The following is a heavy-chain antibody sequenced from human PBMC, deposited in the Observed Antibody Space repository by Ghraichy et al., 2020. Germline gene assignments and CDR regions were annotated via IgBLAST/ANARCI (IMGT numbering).Heavy chain of an antibody. D-gene: IGHD6-19*01. CDR2: ISDRDDNT. J-gene: IGHJ4*01. Sequence: GGSLRLSCTVSGFIFSNYPMNWVRQAPGKGLEWVSSISDRDDNTYYADSVKGRFTISRDNSKNSLYLQMNSLRVVDTAVYYCAKARGHSTGWWVDYFDYWGQGTLCTVSS. CDR3: AKARGHSTGWWVDYFDY. V-gene: IGHV3-23*01. CDR1: GFIFSNYP.